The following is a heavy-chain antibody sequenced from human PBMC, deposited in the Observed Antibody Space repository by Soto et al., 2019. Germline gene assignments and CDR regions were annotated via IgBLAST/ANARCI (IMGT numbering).Heavy chain of an antibody. CDR2: IYYSGST. Sequence: SETLSLTCTVSGGSISSGGYYCSWIRQHTGKGLEWIVYIYYSGSTYYNPSLNSRVTISVDTSKNQFSLKLSSVTAADTAVYYCARVRGYSGSQIGGYYHYYDMDVWGQGNRVTVSS. CDR3: ARVRGYSGSQIGGYYHYYDMDV. D-gene: IGHD1-26*01. J-gene: IGHJ6*02. CDR1: GGSISSGGYY. V-gene: IGHV4-31*02.